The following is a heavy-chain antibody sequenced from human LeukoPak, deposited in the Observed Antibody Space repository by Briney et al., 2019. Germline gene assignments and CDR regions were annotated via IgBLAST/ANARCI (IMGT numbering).Heavy chain of an antibody. J-gene: IGHJ4*02. CDR3: ARDEFDY. Sequence: GRSLRLSCAASGFTFSSYAMHWVRQAPVKGLEWVAVISYDGSNKYYADSVKGRFTISRDNSKNTLYLQMNSLRAEDTAVYYCARDEFDYWGQGTLVTVSS. CDR1: GFTFSSYA. V-gene: IGHV3-30-3*01. CDR2: ISYDGSNK.